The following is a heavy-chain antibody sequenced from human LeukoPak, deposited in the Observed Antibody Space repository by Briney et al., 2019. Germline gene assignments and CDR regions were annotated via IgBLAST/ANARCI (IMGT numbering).Heavy chain of an antibody. V-gene: IGHV4-34*01. CDR3: ARAYYYGSGSYYYY. Sequence: PSETLSLTCAVYGGSFSGYYWSWIRQPPGKGLEWIGEINHSGSTNYNPSLKSRVTISVDTSENQFSLKLSSVTAADTAVYYCARAYYYGSGSYYYYWGQGTLVTVSS. D-gene: IGHD3-10*01. J-gene: IGHJ4*02. CDR1: GGSFSGYY. CDR2: INHSGST.